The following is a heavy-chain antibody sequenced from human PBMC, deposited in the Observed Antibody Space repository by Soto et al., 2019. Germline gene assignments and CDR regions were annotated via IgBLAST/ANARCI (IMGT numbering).Heavy chain of an antibody. J-gene: IGHJ4*02. D-gene: IGHD1-1*01. V-gene: IGHV3-74*01. Sequence: GGSLRLSCVASGFAFDQYWMHWVRQAAGKGLEWVSRISDDGARIDYADFVKGRFTIARDNAKNTLFLQMRSLRGEDTAVYYCTRGTRTSSTGTGALWGRGALVAVSS. CDR2: ISDDGARI. CDR3: TRGTRTSSTGTGAL. CDR1: GFAFDQYW.